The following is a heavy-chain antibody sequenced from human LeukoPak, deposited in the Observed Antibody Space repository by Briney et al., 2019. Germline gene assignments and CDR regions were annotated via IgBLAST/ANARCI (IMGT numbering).Heavy chain of an antibody. CDR1: GGSISSYY. CDR3: ARVPPGPQGYYYYMDV. V-gene: IGHV4-59*01. J-gene: IGHJ6*03. CDR2: IYYSGST. Sequence: SETLSLTCTVSGGSISSYYWSWVRQPPGKGLEWIGYIYYSGSTNYNPSLKSRVTISVDTSKNQFSLKLSSVTAADTAMYYCARVPPGPQGYYYYMDVWGKGTTVTVSS.